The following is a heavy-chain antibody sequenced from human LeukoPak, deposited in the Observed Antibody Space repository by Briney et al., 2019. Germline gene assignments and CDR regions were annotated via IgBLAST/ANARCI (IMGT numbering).Heavy chain of an antibody. CDR3: ARRGYSYGSYYYYYYMDV. D-gene: IGHD5-18*01. Sequence: PSETLSLTCAVYGGSFSGYYWSWIRQPPGKGLEWIGEINHSGSTNYNPSFKSRVTISVDTSKNQFSLKLSSVTAADTAVYYCARRGYSYGSYYYYYYMDVWGKGTTVTISS. CDR1: GGSFSGYY. V-gene: IGHV4-34*01. CDR2: INHSGST. J-gene: IGHJ6*03.